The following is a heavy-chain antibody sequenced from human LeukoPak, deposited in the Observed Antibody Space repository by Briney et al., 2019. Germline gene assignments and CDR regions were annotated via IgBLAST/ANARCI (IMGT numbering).Heavy chain of an antibody. CDR2: INPNSGGT. J-gene: IGHJ6*03. V-gene: IGHV1-2*02. CDR1: GYTFTGYY. D-gene: IGHD2-15*01. Sequence: ASVKVSCKASGYTFTGYYMHWVRQAPGQGLEWMGWINPNSGGTNFAQKFQGRVTMTRDTSISTAYMELSRLRSDDTAVYYCARDPLDCSGGSCYLYMDVWGKGTTVTVSS. CDR3: ARDPLDCSGGSCYLYMDV.